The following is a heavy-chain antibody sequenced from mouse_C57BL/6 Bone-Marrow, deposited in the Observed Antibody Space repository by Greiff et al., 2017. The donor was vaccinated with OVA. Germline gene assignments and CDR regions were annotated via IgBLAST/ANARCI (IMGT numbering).Heavy chain of an antibody. CDR3: ASGLLRYAY. V-gene: IGHV1-78*01. Sequence: VHLVESDAELVQPGASVRISCTVSGYTFTDHTIHWMQQRPEQGLEWIGYSYPRDGGSKSKEKLTVKARLTAARSSTTAYLQLHILASEDSAVYFCASGLLRYAYWGQGTLVTVSA. CDR2: SYPRDGGS. J-gene: IGHJ3*01. D-gene: IGHD1-1*01. CDR1: GYTFTDHT.